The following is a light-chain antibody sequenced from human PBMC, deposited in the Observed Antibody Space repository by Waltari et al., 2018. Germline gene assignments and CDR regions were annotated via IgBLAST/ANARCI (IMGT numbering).Light chain of an antibody. Sequence: QSVLTQPPSASGTPGQRVTISCSGGSSNIGSYTVNWYQQLPGTAPKLLIYSNNQRPSGVPDRCSGSKSGTSASLAISGLQSEDEADYYCAAWDDSLNGRGVFGGGTKLTVL. V-gene: IGLV1-44*01. CDR3: AAWDDSLNGRGV. CDR2: SNN. J-gene: IGLJ2*01. CDR1: SSNIGSYT.